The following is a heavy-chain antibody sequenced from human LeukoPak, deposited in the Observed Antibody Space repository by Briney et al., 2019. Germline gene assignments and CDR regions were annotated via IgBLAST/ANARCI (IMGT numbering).Heavy chain of an antibody. D-gene: IGHD3-9*01. J-gene: IGHJ3*02. CDR3: ARELRYFDWLPHGTDAFDI. V-gene: IGHV4-59*01. CDR1: GGSISSYY. Sequence: SETLSLTCTVSGGSISSYYWSWIRQPPGKGLEWIGYIYYSGSTNYNPSLKSRVTMSVDTSKNQFSLKLSSVTAADTAVYYCARELRYFDWLPHGTDAFDIWGQGTMVTVSS. CDR2: IYYSGST.